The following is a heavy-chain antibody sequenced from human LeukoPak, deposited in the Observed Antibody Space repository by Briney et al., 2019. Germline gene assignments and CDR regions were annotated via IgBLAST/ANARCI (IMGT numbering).Heavy chain of an antibody. J-gene: IGHJ4*02. CDR1: GITLSNYG. CDR3: AKRGVVIRVILVGFHKEAYYFDS. V-gene: IGHV3-23*01. Sequence: EGSLRLSCAVSGITLSNYGMSWVSQAPGKGLEWVAGISDSAGRTNYADSVKGRFTISRDNPKNTLYLQMNSLRAEDTAVYFCAKRGVVIRVILVGFHKEAYYFDSWGQGALVTVSS. CDR2: ISDSAGRT. D-gene: IGHD3-22*01.